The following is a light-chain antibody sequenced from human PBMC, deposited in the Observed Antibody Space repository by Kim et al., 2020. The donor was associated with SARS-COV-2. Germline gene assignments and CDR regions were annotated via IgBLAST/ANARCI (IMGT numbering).Light chain of an antibody. CDR2: QDS. V-gene: IGLV3-1*01. J-gene: IGLJ2*01. Sequence: VSPGQTASIACSGDKLGDKYASWYQQKPGQSPVLVIYQDSKRPSGIPERFSGSNSGNTATLTISGTQAMDEADYYCQAWDSSTVVFGGGAQLTVL. CDR3: QAWDSSTVV. CDR1: KLGDKY.